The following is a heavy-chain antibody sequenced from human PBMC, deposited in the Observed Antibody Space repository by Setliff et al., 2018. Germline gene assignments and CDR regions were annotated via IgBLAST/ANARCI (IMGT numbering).Heavy chain of an antibody. CDR1: GFTISDYW. J-gene: IGHJ4*02. CDR3: ARGRGSGTYYLFDN. V-gene: IGHV3-74*01. Sequence: GESLKISCAVSGFTISDYWMHWVRQAPGKGLVWVSRLKSDGSSTLYADSVKGRFTISRDNAKNTLYLQMNSLRAEDTAVYYCARGRGSGTYYLFDNWGQGTLVTVSS. D-gene: IGHD1-26*01. CDR2: LKSDGSST.